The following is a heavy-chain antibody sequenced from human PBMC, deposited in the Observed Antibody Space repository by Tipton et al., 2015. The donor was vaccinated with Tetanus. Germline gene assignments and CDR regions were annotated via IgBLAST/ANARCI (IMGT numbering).Heavy chain of an antibody. CDR2: ISYDGSTE. D-gene: IGHD3-16*01. V-gene: IGHV3-30*03. J-gene: IGHJ4*02. Sequence: SLRLSCAASGFTFSIYGMYWVRQAPGKGLEWVAFISYDGSTEYYAKSVKGRFTISRDNSKHTLYLQMNSLGPEDTAVYYCTTSGPGAFGGDYWGQGTLVTVSS. CDR1: GFTFSIYG. CDR3: TTSGPGAFGGDY.